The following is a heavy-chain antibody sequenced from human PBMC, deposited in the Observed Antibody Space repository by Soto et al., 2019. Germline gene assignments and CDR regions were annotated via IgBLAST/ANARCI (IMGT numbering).Heavy chain of an antibody. Sequence: GGSLRLSCAASGFTLRSYWMSWVRQAPGKGLEWLATIKTDASEKKYVDSVKGRFTVSRDNAKNSLYLQMDSLRAEDTAVYYSATDSEYGSGSPVTHYLDCWGRGTLVTVSS. CDR1: GFTLRSYW. D-gene: IGHD3-10*01. CDR2: IKTDASEK. CDR3: ATDSEYGSGSPVTHYLDC. V-gene: IGHV3-7*01. J-gene: IGHJ4*01.